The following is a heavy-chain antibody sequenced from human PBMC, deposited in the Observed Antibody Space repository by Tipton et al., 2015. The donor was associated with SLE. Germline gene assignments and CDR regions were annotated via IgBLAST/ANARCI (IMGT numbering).Heavy chain of an antibody. CDR2: IYTSGST. J-gene: IGHJ4*02. CDR3: ARDFRYCSGGSCSYYFDY. Sequence: TLSLTCTVSGGSISSYYWSWIRQPPGKGLEWFGYIYTSGSTNYNPSLQSRVTISVDTSKNQFSLKLSSVTAADTAVYYCARDFRYCSGGSCSYYFDYWGQGTLVTVSS. D-gene: IGHD2-15*01. V-gene: IGHV4-4*08. CDR1: GGSISSYY.